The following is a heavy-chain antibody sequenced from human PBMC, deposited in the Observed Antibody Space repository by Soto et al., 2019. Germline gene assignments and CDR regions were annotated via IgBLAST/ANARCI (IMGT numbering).Heavy chain of an antibody. Sequence: SGGALSMYLIARVRKEKGHGLEWMGQIIPIFGTISHAQNFQGRITITADESTSTAYMELSSLRSDDTAVYYCARPRTVTATKGYDYLGQGTLVTGSS. V-gene: IGHV1-69*01. CDR2: IIPIFGTI. CDR1: GGALSMYL. D-gene: IGHD4-4*01. J-gene: IGHJ4*02. CDR3: ARPRTVTATKGYDY.